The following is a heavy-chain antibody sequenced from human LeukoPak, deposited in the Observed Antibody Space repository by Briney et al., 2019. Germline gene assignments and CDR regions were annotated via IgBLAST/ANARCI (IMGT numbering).Heavy chain of an antibody. Sequence: GASVKVSCKASGYTFTSYAMNWVRQAPGQGLEWMGWINTNTGNPTYAQGFTGRFVFSLDTSVSTAYLQISSLKAEDTAVYYCARELRFGRLLWFGELPGDYWGQGTLVTVSS. J-gene: IGHJ4*02. CDR3: ARELRFGRLLWFGELPGDY. CDR2: INTNTGNP. V-gene: IGHV7-4-1*02. D-gene: IGHD3-10*01. CDR1: GYTFTSYA.